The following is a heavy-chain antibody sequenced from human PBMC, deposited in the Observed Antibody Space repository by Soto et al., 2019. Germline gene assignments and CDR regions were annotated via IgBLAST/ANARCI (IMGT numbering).Heavy chain of an antibody. J-gene: IGHJ5*02. V-gene: IGHV1-3*05. CDR1: GYTFSDYA. Sequence: QVQLVQSGAEEKKPGASVKVSCKASGYTFSDYAIHWVRQAPGQRPEWMGWINAGNGNTKYSRKFQGKVTITRDTPASTADMEPGSLRSEDTAVYYCARGTPVWFDPWGQGTLVTVSP. CDR3: ARGTPVWFDP. CDR2: INAGNGNT. D-gene: IGHD3-16*01.